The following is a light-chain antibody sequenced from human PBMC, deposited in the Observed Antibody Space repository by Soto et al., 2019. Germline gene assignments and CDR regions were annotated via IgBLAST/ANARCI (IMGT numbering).Light chain of an antibody. CDR3: SSYTSSSTLV. CDR2: DVS. Sequence: QSALTQPASVSGSPGQSITISCTGTSSDVGGYNCVSWYQQHPGKAPKVMIYDVSNRPSGVSNRFSGSKSGNTASLTISGLQAEDEADYYCSSYTSSSTLVFGGGTKLTVL. J-gene: IGLJ2*01. CDR1: SSDVGGYNC. V-gene: IGLV2-14*01.